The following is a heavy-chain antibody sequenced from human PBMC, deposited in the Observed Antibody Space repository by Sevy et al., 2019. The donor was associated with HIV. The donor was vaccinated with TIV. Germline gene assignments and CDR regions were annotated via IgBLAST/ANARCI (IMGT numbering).Heavy chain of an antibody. CDR3: ARFLEMATIKKFDFYYHYYMDV. CDR2: IYYSGST. CDR1: GGSISSYY. V-gene: IGHV4-59*01. J-gene: IGHJ6*03. Sequence: SETLSLTCTVSGGSISSYYWSWIRQPPGKGLEWIGYIYYSGSTNYNPSLKSRVTISVDTSKNQFSLKLSSVTAADTAVYYCARFLEMATIKKFDFYYHYYMDVWGKGTTVTVSS. D-gene: IGHD5-12*01.